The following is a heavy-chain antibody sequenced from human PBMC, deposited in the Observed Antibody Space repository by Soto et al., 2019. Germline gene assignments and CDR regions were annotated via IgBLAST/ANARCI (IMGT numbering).Heavy chain of an antibody. CDR2: INPDSGDT. CDR1: GYTFSGYY. D-gene: IGHD4-17*01. J-gene: IGHJ4*02. Sequence: ASVKVSCKASGYTFSGYYMHWVRQAPGQGLEWMGWINPDSGDTKYADSVKGRFTISRDNSKNTLYLQMNSLRAEDTAVYYCAKDIGEGDYDYWGQGTLVTVSS. CDR3: AKDIGEGDYDY. V-gene: IGHV1-2*02.